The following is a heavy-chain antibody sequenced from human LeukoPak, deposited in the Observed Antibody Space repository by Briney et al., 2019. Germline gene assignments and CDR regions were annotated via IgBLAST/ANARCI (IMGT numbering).Heavy chain of an antibody. D-gene: IGHD5-24*01. CDR2: IYYSGST. V-gene: IGHV4-31*03. Sequence: PSQTLPLTCTVSGGSISSGGYYWSWIRQHPGKGLEWIGYIYYSGSTYYNPSLKSRVTISVDTSKNQFSLKLSSVTAADTAVYYCAREAGRDGYNLYWFDPWGQGTLVTVSS. J-gene: IGHJ5*02. CDR1: GGSISSGGYY. CDR3: AREAGRDGYNLYWFDP.